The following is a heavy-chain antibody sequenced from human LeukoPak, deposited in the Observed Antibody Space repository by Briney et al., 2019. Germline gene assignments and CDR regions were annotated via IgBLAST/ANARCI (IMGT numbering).Heavy chain of an antibody. CDR2: TSGIT. CDR3: AGGIVSGYYPHYYYFYMDV. Sequence: TSGITNYNPSLKSRVTMSVDTSTNQFSLRLSSVTAADTAVYYCAGGIVSGYYPHYYYFYMDVWGKGTTVTVSS. J-gene: IGHJ6*03. D-gene: IGHD3-22*01. V-gene: IGHV4-4*07.